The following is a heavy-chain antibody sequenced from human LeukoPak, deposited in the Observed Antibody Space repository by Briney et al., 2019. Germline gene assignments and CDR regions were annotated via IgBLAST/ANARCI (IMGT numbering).Heavy chain of an antibody. J-gene: IGHJ3*02. CDR1: GYTFTSYD. CDR3: AREEIDTFDI. CDR2: IIPIFGTA. V-gene: IGHV1-69*05. Sequence: ASVKVSCKASGYTFTSYDISWVRQAPGQGLEWMGGIIPIFGTANYAQKFQGRVTITTDESTSTAYMELSSLRSEDTAVYYCAREEIDTFDIWGQGTMVTVSS.